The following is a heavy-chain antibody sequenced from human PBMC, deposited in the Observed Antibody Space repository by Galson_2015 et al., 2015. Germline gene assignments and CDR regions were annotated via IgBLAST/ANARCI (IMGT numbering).Heavy chain of an antibody. D-gene: IGHD6-19*01. V-gene: IGHV3-21*01. Sequence: SLRLSCAASGFTFSSYSMNWVRQAPGKGLEWVSSISSSSSYIYYADSVKGRFTISRDNAKNSLYLQMNSLRAEDTAVYYCARDRRIAVAGYYYYGMDVWGQGTTVTVSS. CDR1: GFTFSSYS. CDR3: ARDRRIAVAGYYYYGMDV. CDR2: ISSSSSYI. J-gene: IGHJ6*02.